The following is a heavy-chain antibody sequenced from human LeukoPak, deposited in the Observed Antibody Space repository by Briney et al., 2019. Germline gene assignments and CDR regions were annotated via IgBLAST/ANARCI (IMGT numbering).Heavy chain of an antibody. J-gene: IGHJ4*02. D-gene: IGHD5-24*01. V-gene: IGHV1-69*06. CDR3: AREGRDGYHWVFDY. Sequence: SVKVSCKASGGTFSSYAISWVRQAPRQGLEWMGGMIPIFGTANYAQKFQGRVTITADKSTSTAYMELRSLRSEDTAVYYCAREGRDGYHWVFDYWGQGTLVTVSS. CDR2: MIPIFGTA. CDR1: GGTFSSYA.